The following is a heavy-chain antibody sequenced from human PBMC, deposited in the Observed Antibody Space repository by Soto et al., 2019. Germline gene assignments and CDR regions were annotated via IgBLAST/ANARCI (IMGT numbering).Heavy chain of an antibody. J-gene: IGHJ4*02. CDR1: GGSISSGGYY. V-gene: IGHV4-31*03. Sequence: QVQLQESGPGLVKPSQTLSLTCTVSGGSISSGGYYWSWIRQHPGKGLEWIGYIYYSGSSYYNPSLKSRVTLSVDTSKNQFTLKLRSVTAVDTAVYSCARSMIVVSRFDYWGQGTLVTVSS. CDR3: ARSMIVVSRFDY. D-gene: IGHD3-22*01. CDR2: IYYSGSS.